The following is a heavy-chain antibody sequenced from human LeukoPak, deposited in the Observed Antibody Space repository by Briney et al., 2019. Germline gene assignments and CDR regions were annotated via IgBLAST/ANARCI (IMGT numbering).Heavy chain of an antibody. V-gene: IGHV4-59*12. Sequence: SETLSLTCTVSGGSISSYYWSWIRQPPGKGLEWIGSIYYSGSTYYNPSLKSRVTISVDTSKNQFSLKLSSVTAADTAVYYCARVPIFGVVIWGQGTLVTVSS. CDR3: ARVPIFGVVI. CDR1: GGSISSYY. CDR2: IYYSGST. J-gene: IGHJ4*02. D-gene: IGHD3-3*01.